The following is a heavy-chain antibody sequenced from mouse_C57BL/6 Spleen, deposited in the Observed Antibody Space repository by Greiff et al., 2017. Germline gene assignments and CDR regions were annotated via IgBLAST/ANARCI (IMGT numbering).Heavy chain of an antibody. CDR1: GFSLTSYG. J-gene: IGHJ4*01. Sequence: VQLVESGPGLVQPSQSLSITCTVSGFSLTSYGVHWVRQPPGKGLEWLGVIWSGGSTDYNAAFISRLSISKDNSKSQVFFKMNSLQADDTAIYYCAKNRALYGSSYDYAMDYWGQGTSVTVSS. D-gene: IGHD1-1*01. CDR2: IWSGGST. V-gene: IGHV2-4*01. CDR3: AKNRALYGSSYDYAMDY.